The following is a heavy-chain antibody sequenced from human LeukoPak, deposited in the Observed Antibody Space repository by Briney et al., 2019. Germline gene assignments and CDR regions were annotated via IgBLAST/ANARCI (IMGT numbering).Heavy chain of an antibody. V-gene: IGHV4-38-2*01. D-gene: IGHD3-22*01. CDR2: IYHSGST. J-gene: IGHJ4*02. CDR3: ARLLRYYDSSGYYGVIGFDY. Sequence: TSETLSLTCAVSGYSISSGYYWGRIRQPPGKGLEWIGSIYHSGSTYYNPSLKSRVTISVDTSKNQFSLKLSSVTAADTAVYYCARLLRYYDSSGYYGVIGFDYWGQGTLVTVSS. CDR1: GYSISSGYY.